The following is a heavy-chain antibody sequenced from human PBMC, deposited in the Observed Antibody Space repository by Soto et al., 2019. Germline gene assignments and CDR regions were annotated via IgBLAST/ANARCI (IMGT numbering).Heavy chain of an antibody. D-gene: IGHD6-13*01. Sequence: SQTLSLTCAVYGGCFSGYNWSWIRQPAGKGLEWIGEINHSGSTNYNPSLKSRVTISVDTSKNQFSLKLSSVTAADTAVYYCASKYSSSWYRYYYYSYGMDVWGQGTTVT. CDR2: INHSGST. CDR3: ASKYSSSWYRYYYYSYGMDV. J-gene: IGHJ6*02. V-gene: IGHV4-34*01. CDR1: GGCFSGYN.